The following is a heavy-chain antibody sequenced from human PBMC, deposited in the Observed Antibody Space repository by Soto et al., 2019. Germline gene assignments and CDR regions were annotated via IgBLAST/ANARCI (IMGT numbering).Heavy chain of an antibody. CDR1: GYSFSRYW. Sequence: PGESLKISCKGSGYSFSRYWIGWVRQMPGKGLEWMGITNPGDSDTRYSPSFQGQVTISVDKSISTAYLQWSSLKASDTAMYYCASHVSGNWFDPWGQGTLVTVS. V-gene: IGHV5-51*01. CDR2: TNPGDSDT. CDR3: ASHVSGNWFDP. D-gene: IGHD1-26*01. J-gene: IGHJ5*02.